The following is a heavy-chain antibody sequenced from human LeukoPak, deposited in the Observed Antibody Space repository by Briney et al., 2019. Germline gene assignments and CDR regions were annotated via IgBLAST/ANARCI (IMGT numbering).Heavy chain of an antibody. CDR2: ISYDGSNK. CDR1: GFTFSSYG. Sequence: GRSLRLSCAASGFTFSSYGMHWVRQAPGKGLEWVAVISYDGSNKYYADSVKGRFTISRDNSKNTLYLQMNSLRAEDTAVYYCAKVATGGSGSPDHWGQGTLVTVSS. J-gene: IGHJ4*02. CDR3: AKVATGGSGSPDH. V-gene: IGHV3-30*18. D-gene: IGHD3-10*01.